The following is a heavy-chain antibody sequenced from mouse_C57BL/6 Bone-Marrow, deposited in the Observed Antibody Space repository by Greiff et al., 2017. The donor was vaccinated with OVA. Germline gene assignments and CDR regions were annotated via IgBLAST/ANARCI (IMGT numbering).Heavy chain of an antibody. CDR2: IHPNSGST. D-gene: IGHD2-4*01. CDR3: ARRDYDGGCDY. V-gene: IGHV1-64*01. CDR1: GYTFTSYW. J-gene: IGHJ2*01. Sequence: QVQLQQSGAELVKPGASVKLSCKASGYTFTSYWMHWVKQRPGQGLEWIGMIHPNSGSTNYNEKFKSKATLTVDKSSSTADMQLSSLTSEDSAVYYCARRDYDGGCDYGGQGNTRTVSS.